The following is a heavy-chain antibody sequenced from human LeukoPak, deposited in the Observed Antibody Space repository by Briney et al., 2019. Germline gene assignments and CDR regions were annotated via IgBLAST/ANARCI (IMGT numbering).Heavy chain of an antibody. Sequence: GGSLRLSCAASGFTFSSYSMNWVRQAPGKGLEWVSYISSSSSTIYYADSVKGRFTSSRDNAKNSLYLQMNSLRAEETAVYYCARDLRTVSSFDIWGQRTMVTVSS. CDR3: ARDLRTVSSFDI. CDR2: ISSSSSTI. D-gene: IGHD4-17*01. V-gene: IGHV3-48*01. CDR1: GFTFSSYS. J-gene: IGHJ3*02.